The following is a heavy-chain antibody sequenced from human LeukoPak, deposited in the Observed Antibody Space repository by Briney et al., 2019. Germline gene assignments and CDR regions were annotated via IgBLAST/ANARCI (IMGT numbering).Heavy chain of an antibody. CDR2: IYYSGST. D-gene: IGHD6-13*01. CDR3: ARHVGSSSWIDY. J-gene: IGHJ4*02. V-gene: IGHV4-59*08. CDR1: GDXMSSYY. Sequence: SETLSLTCTVSGDXMSSYYWSWLRQPPGKGVEWIGYIYYSGSTNYNPSLKSRVTISVDTSKNPFSLKLSSVTAADTAVYYCARHVGSSSWIDYWGRGTLVTVSS.